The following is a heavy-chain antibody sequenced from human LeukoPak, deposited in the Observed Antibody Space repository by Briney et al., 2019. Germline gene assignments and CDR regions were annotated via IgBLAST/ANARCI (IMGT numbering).Heavy chain of an antibody. CDR1: RFTLSSYG. CDR2: ISFDGGKK. J-gene: IGHJ3*01. Sequence: GGSLRLSCAAARFTLSSYGMQWVRQAPGKGLEWVALISFDGGKKYYADSVKGRFTISRDNSKNTLYLQMNSLTPDDTAVYYCAKGRQQWWTLDVLHNWGQGTMVSVSS. V-gene: IGHV3-30*18. D-gene: IGHD5-18*01. CDR3: AKGRQQWWTLDVLHN.